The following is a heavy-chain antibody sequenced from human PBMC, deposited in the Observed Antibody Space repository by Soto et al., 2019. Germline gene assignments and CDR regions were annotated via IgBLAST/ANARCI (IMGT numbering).Heavy chain of an antibody. CDR1: GYSFTSYW. V-gene: IGHV5-51*01. J-gene: IGHJ5*02. Sequence: PGESLKISCMGSGYSFTSYWIAWVRQMPGKGLEWMGIIHPGDSDTRYSPSFQGQVTISADKSISTAYLQWSSLKASDTAMYYCARGCIATRPDSFDPWGQGTLVTVSS. CDR3: ARGCIATRPDSFDP. CDR2: IHPGDSDT. D-gene: IGHD6-6*01.